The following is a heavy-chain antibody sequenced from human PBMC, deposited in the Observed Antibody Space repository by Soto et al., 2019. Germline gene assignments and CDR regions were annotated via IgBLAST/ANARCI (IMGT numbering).Heavy chain of an antibody. CDR2: LGFVGRNK. D-gene: IGHD1-1*01. CDR3: ARDPQTTGNALYYYFGMDV. J-gene: IGHJ6*02. V-gene: IGHV3-33*01. Sequence: RGSLRISCADWGSPCRSSVLWWVREAPAGGLGGVAVLGFVGRNKYYAESVKGRLTISRENSKNTLYLQMNSLRAEDTAVYYCARDPQTTGNALYYYFGMDVWGQGT. CDR1: GSPCRSSV.